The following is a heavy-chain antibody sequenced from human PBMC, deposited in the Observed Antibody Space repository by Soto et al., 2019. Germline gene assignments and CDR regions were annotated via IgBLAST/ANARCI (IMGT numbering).Heavy chain of an antibody. D-gene: IGHD1-26*01. CDR3: VSVARGVGLLLCDC. J-gene: IGHJ4*02. CDR2: ISEGGTTT. Sequence: EVQLVESGGGLAQSGGSLRLSCAASGFMFNDYEMNWVRQAPGKGLEWVSYISEGGTTTHYTDSVKGRFTISRDNAKESRLVQMNGVTPEVTATFCCVSVARGVGLLLCDCWGQGAVFSVSS. V-gene: IGHV3-48*03. CDR1: GFMFNDYE.